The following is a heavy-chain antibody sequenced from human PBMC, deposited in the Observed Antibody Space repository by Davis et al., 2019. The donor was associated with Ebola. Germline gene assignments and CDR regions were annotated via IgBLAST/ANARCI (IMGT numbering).Heavy chain of an antibody. CDR2: IYSGGNT. CDR3: AREGAARRNYYYYGMDV. V-gene: IGHV3-66*01. J-gene: IGHJ6*02. CDR1: GFTVSSNF. Sequence: PGGSLRLSCAASGFTVSSNFMSWVRQAPGKGLEWVSVIYSGGNTYYADSVKGRFTISRDNSKNTLYLQMNSLRAEDTAVYYCAREGAARRNYYYYGMDVWGQGTTVTVSS. D-gene: IGHD6-6*01.